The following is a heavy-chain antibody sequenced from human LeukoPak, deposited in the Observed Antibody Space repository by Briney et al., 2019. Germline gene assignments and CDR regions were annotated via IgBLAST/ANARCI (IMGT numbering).Heavy chain of an antibody. CDR1: GFTFSDYY. Sequence: GGSLRLSCTASGFTFSDYYMSWIRQAPGKGLEWVSYISSSGSDISYADSVRGRLTISRDNARNALYLQMNSLRAEDTAVYYCTRVWDSGSYYDYWGQGTLVTVSS. CDR3: TRVWDSGSYYDY. V-gene: IGHV3-11*01. D-gene: IGHD1-26*01. J-gene: IGHJ4*02. CDR2: ISSSGSDI.